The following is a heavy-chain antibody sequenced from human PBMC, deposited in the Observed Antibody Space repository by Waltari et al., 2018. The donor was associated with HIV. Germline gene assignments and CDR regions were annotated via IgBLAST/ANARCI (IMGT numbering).Heavy chain of an antibody. CDR3: ARGDAEPGDFDY. CDR2: INHSGDT. CDR1: GGSFRGYY. J-gene: IGHJ4*02. Sequence: VQLQQWGTGLLKPSETLSLTCAVYGGSFRGYYWSWIRQSPGKGLEWLGEINHSGDTNVNPSLKSRVAISIDTSKNQFSLKLTSVTAADTAVYYCARGDAEPGDFDYWGQGTLLTVSS. D-gene: IGHD1-26*01. V-gene: IGHV4-34*01.